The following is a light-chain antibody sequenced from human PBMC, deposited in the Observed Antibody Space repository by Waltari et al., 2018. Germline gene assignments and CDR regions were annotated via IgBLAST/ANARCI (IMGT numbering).Light chain of an antibody. Sequence: TEPPSVSGSPGQSVTISCSGTSGDVGSYNRVSWYQQPPGTAPKLIIYDVTNRPSGVPDRFSGSKSGNTASLTISGLQAEDEGDYYCSLYTTTSTWVFGGGTRLTVL. J-gene: IGLJ3*02. CDR2: DVT. CDR1: SGDVGSYNR. CDR3: SLYTTTSTWV. V-gene: IGLV2-18*01.